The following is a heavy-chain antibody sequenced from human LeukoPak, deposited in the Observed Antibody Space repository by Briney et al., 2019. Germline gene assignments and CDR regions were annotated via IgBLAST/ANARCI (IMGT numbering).Heavy chain of an antibody. D-gene: IGHD3-10*02. V-gene: IGHV3-74*03. CDR1: GFTFSSYA. J-gene: IGHJ3*02. Sequence: GGSLXLSXAASGFTFSSYAMSWVRQAPGKGLVWVSRIRSDGGSTAYADSVKGRFTISRDNAENTLYLQMDSLRAEDTAVYYCARDGVRGWDAFDIWGQGTPVIVSS. CDR3: ARDGVRGWDAFDI. CDR2: IRSDGGST.